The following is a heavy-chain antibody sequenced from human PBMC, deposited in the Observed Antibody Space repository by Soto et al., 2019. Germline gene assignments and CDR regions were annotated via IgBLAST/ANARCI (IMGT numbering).Heavy chain of an antibody. V-gene: IGHV4-34*01. CDR3: ARGSGIAVIPGELEDVHYDY. Sequence: QVQLQQWGAGLLKPSETLSLTCAVYGQSFSGHTWSWIRQSPGKGLEWIGEISQSGSTYYNPSLTTRVTISADTSKNQFSLTLNSVTAADTGVFYCARGSGIAVIPGELEDVHYDYGGQGTLVSVSS. J-gene: IGHJ4*02. D-gene: IGHD2-2*01. CDR1: GQSFSGHT. CDR2: ISQSGST.